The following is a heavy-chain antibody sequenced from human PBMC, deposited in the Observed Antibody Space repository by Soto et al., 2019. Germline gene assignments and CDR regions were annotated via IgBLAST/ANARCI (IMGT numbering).Heavy chain of an antibody. D-gene: IGHD3-22*01. V-gene: IGHV1-69*13. Sequence: ASVKVSCKASGCTFSSYAISWVRQAPGQGLEWMGGIIPIFGTANYAQKFQGRVTITADESTSTAYMELSSLRSEDTAVYYCARNTPYDSIEEAPFEYWRQGTLVTVSS. CDR2: IIPIFGTA. CDR3: ARNTPYDSIEEAPFEY. CDR1: GCTFSSYA. J-gene: IGHJ4*02.